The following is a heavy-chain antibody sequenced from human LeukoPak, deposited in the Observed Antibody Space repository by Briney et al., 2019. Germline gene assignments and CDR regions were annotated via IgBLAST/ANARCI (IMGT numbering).Heavy chain of an antibody. J-gene: IGHJ6*03. V-gene: IGHV1-69*13. CDR2: IIPIFGTA. CDR3: ARGDGDYYYYYMDV. CDR1: GGTFSIYA. D-gene: IGHD4-17*01. Sequence: GASVKVSCKASGGTFSIYAISWVRQAPGQGLEWMGGIIPIFGTANYAQKFQGRVTITADESTSTAYMELSSLGSEDTAVYYCARGDGDYYYYYMDVWGKGTTVTISS.